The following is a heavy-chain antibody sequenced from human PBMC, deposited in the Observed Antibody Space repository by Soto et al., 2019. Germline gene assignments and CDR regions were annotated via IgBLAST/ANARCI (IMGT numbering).Heavy chain of an antibody. Sequence: SVKVSCKASGGTFSSYATSWVRQAPGQGLEWMGGIIPIFGTANYAQKFQGRVTITADKSTSTAYMELSSLRSEDTAVYYCARGRIAINWFDAWGQGTLVTVSS. CDR1: GGTFSSYA. CDR2: IIPIFGTA. CDR3: ARGRIAINWFDA. D-gene: IGHD2-15*01. V-gene: IGHV1-69*06. J-gene: IGHJ5*02.